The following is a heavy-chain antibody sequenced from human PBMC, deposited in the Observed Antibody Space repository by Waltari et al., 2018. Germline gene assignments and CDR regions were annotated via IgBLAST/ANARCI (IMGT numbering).Heavy chain of an antibody. D-gene: IGHD4-17*01. CDR1: GCSLTSRTYY. J-gene: IGHJ6*02. CDR2: IHYNGSN. CDR3: ARRMRAVTRYYGLDV. Sequence: QMQLQESGPGLVKPSETLTLTCIVSGCSLTSRTYYWAWIRQPPGKGLEWIATIHYNGSNDYNPSLKGRVNISPDTSKNQCSLKMTSLTAADTAVYYCARRMRAVTRYYGLDVWGQGTTVTVSS. V-gene: IGHV4-39*07.